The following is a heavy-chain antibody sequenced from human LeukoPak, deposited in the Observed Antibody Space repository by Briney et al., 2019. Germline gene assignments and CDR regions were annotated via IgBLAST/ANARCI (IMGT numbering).Heavy chain of an antibody. Sequence: GESLKISCKGSGYSFTSYWIGWVRQMPGKGLEWMGIIYPGDSDNRYSTSFQGQVTISADKSISTAYLQWSSLKGSETAMYYCARHAGVYCSSTSCLGGDYYYYGMDVWGQGTTVTVSS. V-gene: IGHV5-51*01. CDR1: GYSFTSYW. D-gene: IGHD2-2*01. CDR2: IYPGDSDN. CDR3: ARHAGVYCSSTSCLGGDYYYYGMDV. J-gene: IGHJ6*02.